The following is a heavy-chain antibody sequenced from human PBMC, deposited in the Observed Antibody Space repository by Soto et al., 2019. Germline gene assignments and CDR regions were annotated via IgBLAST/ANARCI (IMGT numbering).Heavy chain of an antibody. Sequence: GGSLRLSCAASGFTFSSYWMHWVRQAPGKGLVWVSRINSDGSSTSYADSVKGRFTISRDNAKNTLYLQMNSLRAEDTAVYYCAREAGSYDFWSGYLSPYYYYGMDVWGQGTTVTVSS. CDR2: INSDGSST. V-gene: IGHV3-74*01. J-gene: IGHJ6*02. D-gene: IGHD3-3*01. CDR3: AREAGSYDFWSGYLSPYYYYGMDV. CDR1: GFTFSSYW.